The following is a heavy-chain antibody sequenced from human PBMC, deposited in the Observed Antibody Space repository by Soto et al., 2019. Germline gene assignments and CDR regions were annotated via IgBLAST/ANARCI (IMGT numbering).Heavy chain of an antibody. D-gene: IGHD3-10*01. CDR3: ARATILGFGELLDSFDP. CDR2: MNPNSGNT. J-gene: IGHJ5*02. CDR1: GYTFTSYD. Sequence: QVQLVQSGAEVKKPGASVKVSCKASGYTFTSYDINWVRQATGQGLEWMGWMNPNSGNTGYAQKFQGRVTMTRNTSISTAYMELSSLRSEHTAVYYFARATILGFGELLDSFDPWGQGTLVTGSS. V-gene: IGHV1-8*01.